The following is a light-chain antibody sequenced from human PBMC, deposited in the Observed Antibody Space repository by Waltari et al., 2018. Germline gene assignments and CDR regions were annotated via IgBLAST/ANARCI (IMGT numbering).Light chain of an antibody. Sequence: QSALTQPASVSGSPGQSITISCTGTSSDVRSYKLVPWYQQHPGKAPNLMIYEGSKRPSGVSNRFSGSKSGNTASLTISGLQAEDEADYYCCSYAGSSTLVFGGGTKLTVL. V-gene: IGLV2-23*01. CDR2: EGS. J-gene: IGLJ3*02. CDR3: CSYAGSSTLV. CDR1: SSDVRSYKL.